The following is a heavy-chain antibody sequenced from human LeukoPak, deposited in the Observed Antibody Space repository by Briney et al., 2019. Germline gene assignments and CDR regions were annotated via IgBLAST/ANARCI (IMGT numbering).Heavy chain of an antibody. V-gene: IGHV3-15*01. J-gene: IGHJ4*02. D-gene: IGHD6-19*01. CDR2: IKSKTDGGTT. CDR1: GFTFSNAW. CDR3: TTDPFGYSSGWPFDY. Sequence: GGSLRLSCAASGFTFSNAWMSWVRQAPGKGLEWVGRIKSKTDGGTTDYAAPMKGRFTISRDDSKNTLYLQMNSLKTEDTAVYYCTTDPFGYSSGWPFDYWGQGTLVTVSS.